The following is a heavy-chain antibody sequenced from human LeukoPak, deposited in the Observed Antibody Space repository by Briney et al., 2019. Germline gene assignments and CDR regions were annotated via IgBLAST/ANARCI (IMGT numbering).Heavy chain of an antibody. D-gene: IGHD6-13*01. Sequence: SQTLSLTCTVSGGSISSGGYYWSWIRQHPGKGLEWIGYIYYSGSTNYNPSIKSRVTISVDTSKNQFSLKLSSVTAADTAVYYCARAAAGILDYWGQGTLVTVSS. CDR1: GGSISSGGYY. V-gene: IGHV4-31*03. CDR3: ARAAAGILDY. J-gene: IGHJ4*02. CDR2: IYYSGST.